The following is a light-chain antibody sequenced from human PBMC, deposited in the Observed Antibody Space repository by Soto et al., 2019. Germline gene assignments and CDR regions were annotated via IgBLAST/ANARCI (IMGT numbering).Light chain of an antibody. Sequence: EIVLTQSPGTLSLSPGDRATLSCRASQSVSTNYLAWYQQSLGQAPRLLIYGASSRATGIPDRFSGNGSGTDFTLTISRLEPEDFAVYYCHQYGSTPFTFGPVTKVDIK. J-gene: IGKJ3*01. CDR1: QSVSTNY. CDR3: HQYGSTPFT. CDR2: GAS. V-gene: IGKV3-20*01.